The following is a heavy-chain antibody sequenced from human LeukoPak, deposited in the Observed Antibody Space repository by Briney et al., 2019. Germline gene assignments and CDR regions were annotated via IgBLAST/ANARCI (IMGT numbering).Heavy chain of an antibody. D-gene: IGHD2-21*02. CDR2: INTGNGDT. CDR1: GYTFTSYA. CDR3: ARNTETAIPLPYYFDY. J-gene: IGHJ4*02. V-gene: IGHV1-3*04. Sequence: ASVKVSCKASGYTFTSYAMHWVRQAPGQRLECMGWINTGNGDTKYSQKFQGRVTITRDTSASTAYMDLSSLRSEDTAVYYCARNTETAIPLPYYFDYWGQGTLVTVSS.